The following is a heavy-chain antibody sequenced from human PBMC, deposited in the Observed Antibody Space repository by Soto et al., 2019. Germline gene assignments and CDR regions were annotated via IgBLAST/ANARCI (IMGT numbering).Heavy chain of an antibody. D-gene: IGHD5-12*01. J-gene: IGHJ4*02. CDR1: GGTFNNYA. CDR3: ARGGVDVVATSAVAY. CDR2: IIPIIGTA. V-gene: IGHV1-69*01. Sequence: QVQLVQSGAEVKKPGSSVKVSCKASGGTFNNYAISWVRQAPGQGLEWMGGIIPIIGTADYAHKFQGRLAIRADESTGTTFMELSSLRSEDTALYYCARGGVDVVATSAVAYWGQGPLVTVSS.